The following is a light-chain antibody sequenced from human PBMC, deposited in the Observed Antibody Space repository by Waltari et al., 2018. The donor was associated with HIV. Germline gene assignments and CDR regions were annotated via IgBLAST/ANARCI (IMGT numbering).Light chain of an antibody. V-gene: IGLV6-57*03. J-gene: IGLJ3*02. Sequence: FMLTQPQSVSDYPGKTVTLSCTRSRVNLARDYVHWYQHRPGSAPSLVIYEDNQRPSGVPGRFSGSIDTSSNSASLTISGLEPEDEAFYYCQSCYNTYRVFGGGTKLTVL. CDR2: EDN. CDR3: QSCYNTYRV. CDR1: RVNLARDY.